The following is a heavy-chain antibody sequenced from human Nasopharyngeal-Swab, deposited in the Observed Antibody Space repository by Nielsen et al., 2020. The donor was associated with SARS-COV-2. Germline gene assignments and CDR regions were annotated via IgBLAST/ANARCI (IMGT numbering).Heavy chain of an antibody. Sequence: GESLKISCAASGFTFSSYSMNWVRQAPGKGLEWVSVIYSGGSTYYADSVKGRFTISRDNSKNTLYLQMNSLRAEDTAVYYCARPIFGVFYYYYYYMDVWGKGTTVTVSS. CDR1: GFTFSSYS. V-gene: IGHV3-53*01. D-gene: IGHD3-10*01. CDR3: ARPIFGVFYYYYYYMDV. J-gene: IGHJ6*03. CDR2: IYSGGST.